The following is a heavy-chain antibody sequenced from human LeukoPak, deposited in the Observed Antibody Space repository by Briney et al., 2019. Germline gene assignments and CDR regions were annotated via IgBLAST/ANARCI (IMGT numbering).Heavy chain of an antibody. D-gene: IGHD4-17*01. V-gene: IGHV3-53*01. CDR1: GFTVSSNY. J-gene: IGHJ4*02. Sequence: QTGGSLRLSCAASGFTVSSNYMSWLRQAPGKGLEWVSVIYSGGSTYYADSVKGRFTISRDNSKNTLYLQMNSLRAEDTAVYYCARLYGDYFFDYWGQGTLVTVSS. CDR3: ARLYGDYFFDY. CDR2: IYSGGST.